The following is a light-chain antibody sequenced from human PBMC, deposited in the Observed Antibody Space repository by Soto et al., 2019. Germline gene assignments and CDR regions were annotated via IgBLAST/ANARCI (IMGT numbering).Light chain of an antibody. J-gene: IGKJ1*01. CDR3: QHYNVMWA. Sequence: DIQMTQSPSTLSASVGDRVTITCRASQSISSWLAWYQQKPGKAPNLLIYQASNLKSGVPSRFSGSASGTAFTLTINSLQPDDFATYYCQHYNVMWAFGQGTKVDIK. V-gene: IGKV1-5*03. CDR1: QSISSW. CDR2: QAS.